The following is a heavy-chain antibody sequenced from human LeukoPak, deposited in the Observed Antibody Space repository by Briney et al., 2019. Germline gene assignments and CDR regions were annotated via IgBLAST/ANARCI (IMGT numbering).Heavy chain of an antibody. D-gene: IGHD5-24*01. Sequence: SETLSLTCTVSGDSISDVNYYWGWIRQPPGKGLEWIGSIYYSGSTYYNPSLKSRVTISVDTSKNQFSLKLSSVTAADTAVYYCARQRPGGEMATIGDAFDIWGQGTMVTVSS. CDR2: IYYSGST. J-gene: IGHJ3*02. CDR3: ARQRPGGEMATIGDAFDI. CDR1: GDSISDVNYY. V-gene: IGHV4-39*01.